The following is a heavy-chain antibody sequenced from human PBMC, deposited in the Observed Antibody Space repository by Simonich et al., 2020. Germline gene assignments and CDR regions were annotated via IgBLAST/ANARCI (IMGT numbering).Heavy chain of an antibody. Sequence: QVQLVQSGAEVKKPGASVKVSCKASGYTFTSYDINWVRQATGQGQEWREWMNPNSGKTGYAQKFQGRVTITRNTSISTAYMELSSLRSEDTAVYYCARARYCSSTSCYNWFDPWGQGTLVTVSS. CDR1: GYTFTSYD. V-gene: IGHV1-8*03. J-gene: IGHJ5*02. CDR3: ARARYCSSTSCYNWFDP. D-gene: IGHD2-2*01. CDR2: MNPNSGKT.